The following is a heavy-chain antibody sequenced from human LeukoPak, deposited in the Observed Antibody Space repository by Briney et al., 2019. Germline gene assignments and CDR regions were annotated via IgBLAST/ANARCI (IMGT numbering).Heavy chain of an antibody. CDR2: IYYSGST. V-gene: IGHV4-39*07. D-gene: IGHD2-21*02. CDR1: NGSISSYSYY. J-gene: IGHJ4*02. Sequence: SETLSLTCTVSNGSISSYSYYWGWIRQPPGKGLEWLGNIYYSGSTYFNPSLKSRVTMSVDTSKNQFSLKLSSVTAADTAVYYCARSAYCGGDCPKFFDYWGQGTLVTVSS. CDR3: ARSAYCGGDCPKFFDY.